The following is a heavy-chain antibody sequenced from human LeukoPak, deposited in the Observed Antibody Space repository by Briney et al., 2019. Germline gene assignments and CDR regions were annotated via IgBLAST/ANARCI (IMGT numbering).Heavy chain of an antibody. CDR1: GGSISSYY. V-gene: IGHV4-59*01. D-gene: IGHD1-26*01. Sequence: PSETLSLTCTVSGGSISSYYWSWIRQPPGKGLEWIGYIYYSGSTNYNPSLKSRVTISVDTSKNQFSLKLSSVAAADTAVYYCAREGENSGFDYWGQGTLVTVSS. J-gene: IGHJ4*02. CDR2: IYYSGST. CDR3: AREGENSGFDY.